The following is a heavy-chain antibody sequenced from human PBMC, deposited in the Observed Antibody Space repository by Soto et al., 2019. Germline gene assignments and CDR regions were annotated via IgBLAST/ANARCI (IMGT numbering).Heavy chain of an antibody. J-gene: IGHJ6*02. CDR3: ARASRGAGEYDPYGMDV. V-gene: IGHV1-69*01. CDR2: IIPLFNTS. Sequence: QVQLVQSGAEVRKPGSSVNVSCKAFGGIFSTFIITWVRQAPGQGLEWMGGIIPLFNTSKYAQQFQGRVTMTADESTSTGYMELKSLTSEDTAVYYCARASRGAGEYDPYGMDVWGQGTTVTVSS. CDR1: GGIFSTFI. D-gene: IGHD4-17*01.